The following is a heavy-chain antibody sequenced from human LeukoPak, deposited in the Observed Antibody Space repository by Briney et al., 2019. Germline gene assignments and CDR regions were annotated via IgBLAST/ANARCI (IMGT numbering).Heavy chain of an antibody. CDR2: IYPDDSDT. CDR1: RYSFTSYW. J-gene: IGHJ4*02. Sequence: GESLKISCKGSRYSFTSYWIGWVRQMPGKGLEWMGIIYPDDSDTRYSPSFQGQVTISADNSINTAYLQWSSLKASDTAMYYCARTWSGYHYYFDYWGQGTLVTVSS. V-gene: IGHV5-51*01. CDR3: ARTWSGYHYYFDY. D-gene: IGHD3-3*01.